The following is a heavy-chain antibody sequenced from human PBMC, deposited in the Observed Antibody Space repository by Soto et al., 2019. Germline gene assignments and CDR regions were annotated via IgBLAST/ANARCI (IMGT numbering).Heavy chain of an antibody. V-gene: IGHV3-30*18. J-gene: IGHJ4*02. Sequence: QPGGSLRLSCAASGFTFSSYGMHWVRQAPGKGLEWVAVISYDGSNKYYADSVKGRFTISRDNSKNTLYLQMNSLRAEDTAVYYCAKGAAWELNPIDYWGQGTLVTVSS. CDR3: AKGAAWELNPIDY. CDR2: ISYDGSNK. D-gene: IGHD1-26*01. CDR1: GFTFSSYG.